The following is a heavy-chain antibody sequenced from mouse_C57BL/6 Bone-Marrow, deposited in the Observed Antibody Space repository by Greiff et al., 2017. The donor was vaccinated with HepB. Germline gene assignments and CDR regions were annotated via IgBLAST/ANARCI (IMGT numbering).Heavy chain of an antibody. V-gene: IGHV1-15*01. CDR1: GYTFTDYE. Sequence: VQLQQSGAELVRPGASVTLSCKASGYTFTDYEMHWVKQTPVHGLEWIGAIDPETSGTAYNQKFKGKAILTADKSSSTAYMELRSLTSEDSAVYYCTGGNHYYAMDYWGQGTSVTVSS. D-gene: IGHD2-1*01. CDR3: TGGNHYYAMDY. CDR2: IDPETSGT. J-gene: IGHJ4*01.